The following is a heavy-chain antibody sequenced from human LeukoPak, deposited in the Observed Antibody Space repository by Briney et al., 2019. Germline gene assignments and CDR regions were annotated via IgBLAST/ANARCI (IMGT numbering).Heavy chain of an antibody. CDR3: AKDQSYYNWFDP. Sequence: PGGSLRLSCAASGFTFSSYAMTWVRQAPGKGLVWVSSIDANGVATFYAESVKGRFGISRDNAKNTVGLQMHSLTAEDTAVYYCAKDQSYYNWFDPWGQGTLVTVSS. CDR2: IDANGVAT. D-gene: IGHD3-10*01. J-gene: IGHJ5*02. V-gene: IGHV3-23*01. CDR1: GFTFSSYA.